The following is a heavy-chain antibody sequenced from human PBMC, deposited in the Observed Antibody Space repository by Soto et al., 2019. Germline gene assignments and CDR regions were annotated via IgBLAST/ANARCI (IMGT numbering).Heavy chain of an antibody. CDR2: IYSGGST. CDR3: GRDVRLLNGNYGMDV. Sequence: PGGSLRLSCAASGFTVSSNYMSWVRQAPGKGLEWVSVIYSGGSTYYADSVKGRFTISRDNSKNTLYLQMNSLRAEDTAVYYCGRDVRLLNGNYGMDVWGQGTTVTVSS. V-gene: IGHV3-53*01. D-gene: IGHD1-1*01. J-gene: IGHJ6*02. CDR1: GFTVSSNY.